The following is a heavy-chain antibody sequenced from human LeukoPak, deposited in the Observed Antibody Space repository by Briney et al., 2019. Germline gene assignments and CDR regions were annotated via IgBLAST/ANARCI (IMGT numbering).Heavy chain of an antibody. D-gene: IGHD3-10*01. Sequence: PGGSLRXXXXXXXFXFSDYHMSWIRQAPGRGLEWVSYISSSGNPIHYTDSVRGRFTISRDNAKNSLYLHMNSLRAEDAAVYYCARSTDGSGSYYYYGMDVWGQGTTVTVSS. CDR2: ISSSGNPI. CDR1: XFXFSDYH. CDR3: ARSTDGSGSYYYYGMDV. J-gene: IGHJ6*02. V-gene: IGHV3-11*01.